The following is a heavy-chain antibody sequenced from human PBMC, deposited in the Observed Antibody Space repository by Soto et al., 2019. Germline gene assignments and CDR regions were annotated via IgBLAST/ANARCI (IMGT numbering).Heavy chain of an antibody. J-gene: IGHJ5*02. CDR3: ARDRHNNFFDP. CDR1: GASMSSGGYY. D-gene: IGHD6-6*01. V-gene: IGHV4-31*03. CDR2: IYNSGST. Sequence: QVQLRESGPGLVKPSQTLSLTCTVSGASMSSGGYYWTWIRQSPGKGLEWIGYIYNSGSTYYNPSLESRVAISLDTSRSQFSLTLHSVTAADTAIYYCARDRHNNFFDPWGQGTLVTVSS.